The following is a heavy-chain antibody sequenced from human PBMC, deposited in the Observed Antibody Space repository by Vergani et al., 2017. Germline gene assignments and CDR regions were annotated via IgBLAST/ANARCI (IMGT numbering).Heavy chain of an antibody. D-gene: IGHD3-9*01. V-gene: IGHV4-61*02. CDR1: GRSINSSPYC. CDR2: VFASGNT. Sequence: QVQLQESGPGLVKPSQTLSLTCAVSGRSINSSPYCWNWIRQPAGKGLEWIGRVFASGNTNYNPSFKSRVTISVDTSKNQFSLKLNSVTAADTVVYFCARSSYFDILTGRDAVDIWGQGTMVTVSS. J-gene: IGHJ3*02. CDR3: ARSSYFDILTGRDAVDI.